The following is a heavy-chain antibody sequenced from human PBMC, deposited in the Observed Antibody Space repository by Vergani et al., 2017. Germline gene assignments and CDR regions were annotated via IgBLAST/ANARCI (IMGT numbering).Heavy chain of an antibody. Sequence: VQLEESGGGVVQPGRSLRLSCAGSGFTLSSYSMNWVRQAPGKGLEWVSYISSSSSTIYYADSVKGRFTISRDNAKNSLYLQMNSLRAEDTAVYYCAWMRLGGLDYWGQGTLVTVSS. J-gene: IGHJ4*02. V-gene: IGHV3-48*01. CDR2: ISSSSSTI. CDR1: GFTLSSYS. D-gene: IGHD3-16*01. CDR3: AWMRLGGLDY.